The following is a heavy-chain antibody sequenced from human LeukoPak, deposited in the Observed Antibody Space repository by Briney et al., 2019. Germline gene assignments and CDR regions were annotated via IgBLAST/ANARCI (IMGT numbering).Heavy chain of an antibody. J-gene: IGHJ3*02. Sequence: GGSLRLSCAASGFTFSSYAMHWVRQAPGKGLEWVAVISYDGSNKYYADSVKGRFTISRDNSKNTLYLQMNSLRAEDTAVYYCARVGPHYYDTSGAFDIWGQGTMVTVSS. V-gene: IGHV3-30*04. CDR2: ISYDGSNK. CDR1: GFTFSSYA. D-gene: IGHD3-22*01. CDR3: ARVGPHYYDTSGAFDI.